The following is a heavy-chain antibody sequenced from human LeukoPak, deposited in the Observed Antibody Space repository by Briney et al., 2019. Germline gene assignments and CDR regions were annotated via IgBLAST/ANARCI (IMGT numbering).Heavy chain of an antibody. J-gene: IGHJ6*02. CDR3: ARNTPSLSTNGMDV. V-gene: IGHV3-74*01. CDR2: INRDGRST. Sequence: PGGSLRLSCAASGFTFSSDWMHWVRQAPGKGLVWVSRINRDGRSTTYADSVKGRFTISRDNAKNTLYLQMNSLRAEDTAVYYCARNTPSLSTNGMDVWGQGTTVTVSS. D-gene: IGHD3-3*02. CDR1: GFTFSSDW.